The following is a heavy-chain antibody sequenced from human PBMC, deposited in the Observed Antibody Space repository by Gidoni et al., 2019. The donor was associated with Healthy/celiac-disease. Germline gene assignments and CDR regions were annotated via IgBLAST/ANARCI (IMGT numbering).Heavy chain of an antibody. CDR3: ARGLDYGLGAFDI. CDR1: GLPFSSYA. V-gene: IGHV3-64*01. CDR2: ISSNGGST. D-gene: IGHD3-10*01. Sequence: EVQLVESGGGLVQPGGSLSLSCAASGLPFSSYAMHWVRQAPGKGLEYVSAISSNGGSTYYANSVKGRFTISRDNSKNTLYLQMGSLRAEDMAVYYCARGLDYGLGAFDIWGQGTMVTVSS. J-gene: IGHJ3*02.